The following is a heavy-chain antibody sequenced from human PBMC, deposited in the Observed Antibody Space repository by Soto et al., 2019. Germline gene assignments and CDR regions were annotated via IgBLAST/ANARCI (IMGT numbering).Heavy chain of an antibody. J-gene: IGHJ6*02. CDR3: AKEGLLNYYGMDV. CDR2: ISYDGSNK. D-gene: IGHD2-15*01. CDR1: GFTFSSYG. V-gene: IGHV3-30*18. Sequence: GGSLRLSCAASGFTFSSYGMHWVRQAPGKGLEWVAVISYDGSNKYYADSVKGRFTISRDNSKNTLYLQMNSLRAEDTAVYYCAKEGLLNYYGMDVWGQGTTVTVSS.